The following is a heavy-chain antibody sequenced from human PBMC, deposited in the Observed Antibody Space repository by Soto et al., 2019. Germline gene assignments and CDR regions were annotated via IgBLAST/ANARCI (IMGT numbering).Heavy chain of an antibody. Sequence: QLQLQESGSGLVKPSQTLSLTCAVSGGSISSGGNSWSWIRQPPGKGLEWIGYIYHSGSTYYNPSLNSRVTLSVDSSKNQCSRTPSSVTAADTAVYYCARAGGLGAVPVGYWGQGTLVTVSS. CDR3: ARAGGLGAVPVGY. CDR2: IYHSGST. D-gene: IGHD6-19*01. J-gene: IGHJ4*02. CDR1: GGSISSGGNS. V-gene: IGHV4-30-2*01.